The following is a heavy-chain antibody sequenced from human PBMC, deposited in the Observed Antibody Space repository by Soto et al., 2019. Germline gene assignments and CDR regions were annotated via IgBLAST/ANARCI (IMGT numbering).Heavy chain of an antibody. CDR2: INHSGST. V-gene: IGHV4-34*01. J-gene: IGHJ5*02. D-gene: IGHD3-3*01. Sequence: PSETLSLTCAVYGGSFSGYYWSWIRQPPGKGLEWIGEINHSGSTNYNPSLKSRVTISVDTSKNQFSLKLSSVTAADTAVYYCEREAWAYYDFGSGYYHARWFDPWGEGTLVTVPS. CDR1: GGSFSGYY. CDR3: EREAWAYYDFGSGYYHARWFDP.